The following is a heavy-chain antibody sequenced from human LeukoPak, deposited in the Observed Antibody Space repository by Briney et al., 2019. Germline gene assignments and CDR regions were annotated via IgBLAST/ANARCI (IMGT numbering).Heavy chain of an antibody. CDR2: IWYDGSYK. CDR3: AKDFYVGPVLARYFDY. CDR1: GFTFSNCG. D-gene: IGHD2-8*02. J-gene: IGHJ4*02. Sequence: PGGSLRLSCAASGFTFSNCGMHWVRQAPGKGLESVAVIWYDGSYKYYADSVKGRFTISRDNSKNTLYLQMNSLRAEDTAVYYCAKDFYVGPVLARYFDYWGQGTLVTVSS. V-gene: IGHV3-33*06.